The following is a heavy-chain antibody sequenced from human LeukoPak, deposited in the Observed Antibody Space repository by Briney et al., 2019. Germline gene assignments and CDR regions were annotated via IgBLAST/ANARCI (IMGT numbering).Heavy chain of an antibody. V-gene: IGHV1-2*02. CDR1: VYTFTVYY. CDR2: INTNNGGT. CDR3: ARAYCSAGDCYEFDF. J-gene: IGHJ4*02. Sequence: GASVTVSFTSSVYTFTVYYMHWMRQAPGQGLEWMGWINTNNGGTNYARQFHGRVTMTRDTSISTLYMELSSLRSDDTAVYYCARAYCSAGDCYEFDFWGQGTLVTVSS. D-gene: IGHD2-15*01.